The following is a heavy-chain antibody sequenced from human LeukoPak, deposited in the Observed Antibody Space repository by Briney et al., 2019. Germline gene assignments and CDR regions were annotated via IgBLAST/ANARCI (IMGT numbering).Heavy chain of an antibody. V-gene: IGHV3-53*01. Sequence: AGGSLRLSCAASGFTVSSSYMSWVRQAPGKGLEWVSVIYSGGSTYYADSVKGRFTISRDDSKNTLYLQMNSLRAEDTAVYYCARGLPSGWGPSFDYWGQGTLVTVSS. J-gene: IGHJ4*02. CDR2: IYSGGST. CDR3: ARGLPSGWGPSFDY. CDR1: GFTVSSSY. D-gene: IGHD6-19*01.